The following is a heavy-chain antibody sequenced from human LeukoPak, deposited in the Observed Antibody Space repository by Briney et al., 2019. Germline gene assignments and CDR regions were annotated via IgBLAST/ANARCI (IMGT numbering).Heavy chain of an antibody. V-gene: IGHV3-7*01. CDR3: ARGGLWSLLDMDV. J-gene: IGHJ6*03. Sequence: QPGGSLRLSCAASGFTFSNYWMTWFRQTPGKGLEWVGNIKPDGSEKYYVDSVKGRFTISRDNATNSLYLQVNSLRAEDTAVYYCARGGLWSLLDMDVWGKGTTVTISS. CDR2: IKPDGSEK. CDR1: GFTFSNYW. D-gene: IGHD5-18*01.